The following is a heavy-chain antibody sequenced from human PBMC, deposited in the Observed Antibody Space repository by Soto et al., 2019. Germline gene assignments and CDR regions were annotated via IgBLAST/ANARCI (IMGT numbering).Heavy chain of an antibody. CDR2: IIPMFGTP. CDR3: AIGSVVVMGAATGGLIY. V-gene: IGHV1-69*06. CDR1: GGTFSSHG. D-gene: IGHD2-21*01. J-gene: IGHJ4*02. Sequence: QVQLVQSGAEVKKPGSSVKVSCKASGGTFSSHGITWVRQAPGQGLEWMGGIIPMFGTPKNAQRFQGRVSITANKSTTTAYMELSSLRSEDTAVYYCAIGSVVVMGAATGGLIYWGQGALVTVSS.